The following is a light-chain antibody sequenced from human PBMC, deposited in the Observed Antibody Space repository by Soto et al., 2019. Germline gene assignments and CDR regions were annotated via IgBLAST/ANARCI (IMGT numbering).Light chain of an antibody. CDR1: SSDVGGYND. J-gene: IGLJ2*01. Sequence: QSALTQPHSTSGSPGQSVAISCTGTSSDVGGYNDVSWYQQHPGKAPKLMIYEVTKRPSGVPDRFSGSKSGNTASLTVSGLQADDEADSYCSSKAGSNNLGVVFGGGTKLTVL. CDR3: SSKAGSNNLGVV. V-gene: IGLV2-8*01. CDR2: EVT.